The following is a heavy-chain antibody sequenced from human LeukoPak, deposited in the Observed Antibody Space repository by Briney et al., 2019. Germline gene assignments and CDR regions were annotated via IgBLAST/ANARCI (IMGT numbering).Heavy chain of an antibody. Sequence: GGSLRLSCAASGFTFSSYAMSWVRQAPGKGLEWVSAISGSGGSTYYADSVKGRFTISRDNSKNTLYLQMNSLRAEDTAVYYCAKDQEGNYDFSTHLDYWGQGTLVTVSS. J-gene: IGHJ4*02. CDR3: AKDQEGNYDFSTHLDY. D-gene: IGHD3-3*01. CDR1: GFTFSSYA. V-gene: IGHV3-23*01. CDR2: ISGSGGST.